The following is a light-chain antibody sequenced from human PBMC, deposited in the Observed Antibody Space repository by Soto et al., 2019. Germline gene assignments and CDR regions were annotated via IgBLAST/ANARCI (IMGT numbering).Light chain of an antibody. CDR1: QTIRSW. CDR3: QHYNSYSEA. V-gene: IGKV1-5*03. J-gene: IGKJ1*01. Sequence: DIQMTQSPSTLSGSVGDRVTITCRASQTIRSWLAWYQQKPGKAPKLLIYKASTLKSGVPSRFSGSGSGTEFTLTISSLQPDDFATYYCQHYNSYSEAFGQGTNVDIK. CDR2: KAS.